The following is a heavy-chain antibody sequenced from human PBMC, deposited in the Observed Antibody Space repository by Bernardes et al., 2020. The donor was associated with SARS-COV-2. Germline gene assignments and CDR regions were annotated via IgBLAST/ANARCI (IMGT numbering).Heavy chain of an antibody. Sequence: GGSLRLSCAASGFTFSSYGMHWVRQAPGKGLEWVAVIWYDGSNKYYADSVKGRFTISRDNSKNTLYLQMNSLRAEDTAVYYCAREGLWNDGSYFDYWGKGSLVTVSS. V-gene: IGHV3-33*01. J-gene: IGHJ4*02. CDR2: IWYDGSNK. CDR3: AREGLWNDGSYFDY. D-gene: IGHD1-1*01. CDR1: GFTFSSYG.